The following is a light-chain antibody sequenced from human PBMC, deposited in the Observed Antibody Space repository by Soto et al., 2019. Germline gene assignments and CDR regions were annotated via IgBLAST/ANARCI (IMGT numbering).Light chain of an antibody. Sequence: AIQLTQSPSSLSASVGDKITITCRASQGISSALAWYQQKPGKAPKLLIYDASSLESGVPSRFSGSGSGTDFTLTISSLQPEAFATYYCQQFNSYPRAFGQGTKVEIK. CDR2: DAS. V-gene: IGKV1-13*02. J-gene: IGKJ1*01. CDR1: QGISSA. CDR3: QQFNSYPRA.